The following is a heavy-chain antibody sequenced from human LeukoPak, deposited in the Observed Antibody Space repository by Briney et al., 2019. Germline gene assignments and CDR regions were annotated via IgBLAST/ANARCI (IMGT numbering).Heavy chain of an antibody. CDR1: EFSVGSNY. CDR2: IYSGGST. CDR3: ARDSSYDFWSGSQFDY. V-gene: IGHV3-66*01. D-gene: IGHD3-3*01. J-gene: IGHJ4*02. Sequence: PGGSLRLSYAASEFSVGSNYMTWVRQAPGKGLEWVSLIYSGGSTYYADSVKGRFTISRDNSKNTLYLQMNSLRAEDTAVYYCARDSSYDFWSGSQFDYWGQGTLVTVSS.